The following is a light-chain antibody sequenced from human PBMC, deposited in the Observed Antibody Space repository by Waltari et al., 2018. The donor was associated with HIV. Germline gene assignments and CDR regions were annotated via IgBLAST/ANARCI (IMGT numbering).Light chain of an antibody. Sequence: QSALTQPPSASGSPGQSVTISCTGTSSDVGGYNYVSWYQQHPGKAPKLMIYEVTKRPSGVPDRFSGSKSGNTASLTVSGLQAEDEADYYCTSYAGSDNFVVFGGGTMLTVL. J-gene: IGLJ2*01. CDR1: SSDVGGYNY. V-gene: IGLV2-8*01. CDR3: TSYAGSDNFVV. CDR2: EVT.